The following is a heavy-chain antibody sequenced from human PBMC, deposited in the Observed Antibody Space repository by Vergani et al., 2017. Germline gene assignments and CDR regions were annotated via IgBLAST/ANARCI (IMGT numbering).Heavy chain of an antibody. V-gene: IGHV3-23*01. CDR1: GFTFGDYA. CDR2: ISSNGDST. D-gene: IGHD1-26*01. Sequence: EVQLLQSGEGLVQPGGSLRLSCAASGFTFGDYALTWIRQAAGKKLEWVSSISSNGDSTHYTDSVRGRFTISRDNSKKTLYLQMNSLRVEDTAVYYCAKELRWELPTQHGGQGTLVTVSS. CDR3: AKELRWELPTQH. J-gene: IGHJ1*01.